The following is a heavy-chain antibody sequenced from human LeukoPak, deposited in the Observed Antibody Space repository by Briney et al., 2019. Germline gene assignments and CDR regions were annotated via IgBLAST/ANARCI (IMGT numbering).Heavy chain of an antibody. J-gene: IGHJ4*02. CDR2: IYYSGST. D-gene: IGHD3-22*01. CDR3: ARATRYYYDSCGYPYYFDY. Sequence: SETLSLTCTVSGGSISSYYWSWIRQPPGKGLEWIGYIYYSGSTNYNPSLKSRVTISVDTSKNQFSLKLSSVTAADTAVYYCARATRYYYDSCGYPYYFDYWGQGTLVTVSS. V-gene: IGHV4-59*01. CDR1: GGSISSYY.